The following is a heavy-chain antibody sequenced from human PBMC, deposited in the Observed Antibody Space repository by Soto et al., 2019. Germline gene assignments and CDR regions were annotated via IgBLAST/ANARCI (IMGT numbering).Heavy chain of an antibody. CDR3: LKDREMVYAIFYY. D-gene: IGHD2-8*01. J-gene: IGHJ4*02. CDR1: GFTCGSYA. V-gene: IGHV3-23*01. CDR2: ISGSGGST. Sequence: GRSLRLCCAAYGFTCGSYATSWVRQAPGKRLEWVSAISGSGGSTYYADSVKGRFSISRDNSKNTLYLQMNSLRAEDTAVYYGLKDREMVYAIFYYWGQGPSDTVS.